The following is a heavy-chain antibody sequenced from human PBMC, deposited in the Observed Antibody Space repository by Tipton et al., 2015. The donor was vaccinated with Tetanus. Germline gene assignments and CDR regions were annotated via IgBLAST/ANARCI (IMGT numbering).Heavy chain of an antibody. CDR3: ARGGIAAAGGGLDY. Sequence: LRLSCTVSGGSISNYYWSWIRQPPRKRLEWIGYIYYTGRTDYNPSLKSRVTISVDTSKNQFSLKLSSVTAADTAVYYCARGGIAAAGGGLDYWGQGTLVTVSS. J-gene: IGHJ4*02. CDR2: IYYTGRT. D-gene: IGHD6-13*01. CDR1: GGSISNYY. V-gene: IGHV4-59*01.